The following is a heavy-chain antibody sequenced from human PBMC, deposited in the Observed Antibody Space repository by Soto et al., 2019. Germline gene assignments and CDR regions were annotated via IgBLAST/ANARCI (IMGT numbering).Heavy chain of an antibody. J-gene: IGHJ6*03. CDR1: SGSISSSNW. CDR2: IYHSGST. CDR3: ARGPDSSGWYVKAWDYYYYMDV. D-gene: IGHD6-19*01. Sequence: SETLSLTCAVSSGSISSSNWWSWVRQPPGKGLEWIGEIYHSGSTNYNPSLKSRVTISVDKSKNQFSLKLSSVTAADTAVYYCARGPDSSGWYVKAWDYYYYMDVWGKGTTVTVSS. V-gene: IGHV4-4*02.